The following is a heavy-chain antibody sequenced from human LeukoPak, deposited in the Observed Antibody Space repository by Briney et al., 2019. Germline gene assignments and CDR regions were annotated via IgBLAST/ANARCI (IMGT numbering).Heavy chain of an antibody. CDR3: ARDRVVPAAIKLYYYYGMDV. Sequence: SETLSLTCTVSGGSISSYYWSWIRQSPAKGLEWIGYIYYSGSTNYNPSLKSRVTISVDTSKNQFSLKLSSVTAADTAVYYCARDRVVPAAIKLYYYYGMDVWGQGTTVTVSS. J-gene: IGHJ6*02. CDR1: GGSISSYY. V-gene: IGHV4-59*01. CDR2: IYYSGST. D-gene: IGHD2-2*02.